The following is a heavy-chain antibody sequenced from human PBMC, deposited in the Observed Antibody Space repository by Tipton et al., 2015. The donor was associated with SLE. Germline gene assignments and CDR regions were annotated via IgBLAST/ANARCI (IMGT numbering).Heavy chain of an antibody. J-gene: IGHJ4*02. CDR2: IWYDGSNK. V-gene: IGHV3-30*04. CDR1: GFTFSSYA. D-gene: IGHD6-13*01. Sequence: SLRLSCTASGFTFSSYAMHWVRQAPGKGLEWVAVIWYDGSNKYYADSVKGRFTISRDNSKNTLYLQMDSLRAEDTAVYYCARQPLEYYLDYWGQGNLVTVSS. CDR3: ARQPLEYYLDY.